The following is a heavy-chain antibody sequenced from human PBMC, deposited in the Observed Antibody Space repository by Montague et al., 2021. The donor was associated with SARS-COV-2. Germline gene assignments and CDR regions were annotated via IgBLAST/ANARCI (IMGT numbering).Heavy chain of an antibody. Sequence: SLRLSCPASGFTFDSYAMSWVRQAPGKGLQWVSIVSGSGDDTYYADSVKGRFTISRDNSKNTLYLQLNSLRAEDTAVYYCARDRQQWLLGSYFDCWGQGTLVTVSS. CDR1: GFTFDSYA. CDR3: ARDRQQWLLGSYFDC. V-gene: IGHV3-23*01. CDR2: VSGSGDDT. J-gene: IGHJ4*02. D-gene: IGHD6-19*01.